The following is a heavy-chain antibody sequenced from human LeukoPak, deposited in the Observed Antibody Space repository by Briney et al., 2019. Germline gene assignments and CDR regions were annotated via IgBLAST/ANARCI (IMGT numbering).Heavy chain of an antibody. CDR1: GFTFSSYG. CDR3: ARDGLDCSSTSCYYYYYYMDV. J-gene: IGHJ6*03. D-gene: IGHD2-2*01. V-gene: IGHV3-33*01. CDR2: IWYDGSNK. Sequence: GGSLRLSCAASGFTFSSYGMHWVRQAPGKGLEWVAVIWYDGSNKYYADSVKGRFTISRDNSKNTLYLQMNSLRAEDTAVYYCARDGLDCSSTSCYYYYYYMDVWGKGTTVTVSS.